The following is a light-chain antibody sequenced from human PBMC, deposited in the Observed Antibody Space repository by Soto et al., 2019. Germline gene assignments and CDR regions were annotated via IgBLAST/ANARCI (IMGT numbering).Light chain of an antibody. J-gene: IGKJ4*01. Sequence: EIVLTQSPGTLSLSPGERATLSCRASQSVSSSYLAWYQQKPGQDTRLLIYGESSRATGIKDRFSGSGSGTDFTLTIGRMEPEDFAVYYCKHYGTLQLSFGRGTKVDIK. CDR1: QSVSSSY. CDR2: GES. V-gene: IGKV3-20*01. CDR3: KHYGTLQLS.